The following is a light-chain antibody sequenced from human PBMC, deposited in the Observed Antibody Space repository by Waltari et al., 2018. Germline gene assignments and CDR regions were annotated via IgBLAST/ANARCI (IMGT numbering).Light chain of an antibody. CDR3: AAWDDSLNGWWV. CDR2: RND. V-gene: IGLV1-44*01. CDR1: SSNVGTNV. J-gene: IGLJ3*02. Sequence: QSVLTQPPSVSGTPGQRVTIACSGSSSNVGTNVVNWYQQLPGKAPKPLIYRNDLRPSGVPDRFSGSKSGTSASLAISGLQSDDEADYYCAAWDDSLNGWWVFGGGTKVTVL.